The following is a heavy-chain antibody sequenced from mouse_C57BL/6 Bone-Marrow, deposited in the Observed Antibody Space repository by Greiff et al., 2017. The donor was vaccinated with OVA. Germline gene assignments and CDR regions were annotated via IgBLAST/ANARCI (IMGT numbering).Heavy chain of an antibody. V-gene: IGHV1-82*01. CDR1: GYAFSSSW. CDR2: FYPGDGDT. CDR3: ARSRFAN. Sequence: QVQLQQSGPELVKPGASVKISCKASGYAFSSSWMNWVKQRPGKGLEWIGRFYPGDGDTNYNGKFKGKATLTADKSSSTAYMQLSSLTSEVSAVDFWARSRFANWGQGTLVTVSA. J-gene: IGHJ3*01.